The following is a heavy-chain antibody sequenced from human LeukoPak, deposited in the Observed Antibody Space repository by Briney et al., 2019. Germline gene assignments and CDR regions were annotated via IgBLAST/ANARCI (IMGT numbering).Heavy chain of an antibody. J-gene: IGHJ3*02. V-gene: IGHV5-51*01. CDR2: IYPGDSDT. CDR1: GYSFTSYW. Sequence: GESLKTSCKGSGYSFTSYWIGWVRQMPGKGLEWMGIIYPGDSDTRYSPSFQGQVTISADKSISTAYLQWSSLKASDTAMYYCARILDAYCGGDCLRALGFDIWGQGTMVTVSS. D-gene: IGHD2-21*02. CDR3: ARILDAYCGGDCLRALGFDI.